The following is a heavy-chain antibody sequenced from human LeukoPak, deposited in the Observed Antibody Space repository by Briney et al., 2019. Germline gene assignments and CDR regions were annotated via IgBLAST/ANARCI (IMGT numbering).Heavy chain of an antibody. CDR3: AKDLRDYYDSSGYFSPKQDVPIRN. J-gene: IGHJ4*02. CDR1: GFSLSTST. Sequence: SGGSLRLSCAASGFSLSTSTMSWVRQPPGKGLEWVSVISRSGDNTYYADSVKGRFTISRDNSNNALYLQMNGLRAEDTAAYYCAKDLRDYYDSSGYFSPKQDVPIRNWGQGTLVTVSS. D-gene: IGHD3-22*01. CDR2: ISRSGDNT. V-gene: IGHV3-23*01.